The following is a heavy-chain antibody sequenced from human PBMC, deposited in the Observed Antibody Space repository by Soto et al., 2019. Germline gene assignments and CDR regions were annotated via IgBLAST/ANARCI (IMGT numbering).Heavy chain of an antibody. V-gene: IGHV3-33*01. J-gene: IGHJ6*02. Sequence: VQLVESGGGVVQPGRSLRLSCAASGFTFSSYGMHWVRQAPGKGLEWVAVIWYDGSNKYYADSVKGRFTISRDNSKNTLYLQMNSLRAEDTAVYYCARDFSSSMWGYYYYYGMDVWGQGTTVTVFS. CDR2: IWYDGSNK. CDR3: ARDFSSSMWGYYYYYGMDV. CDR1: GFTFSSYG. D-gene: IGHD6-13*01.